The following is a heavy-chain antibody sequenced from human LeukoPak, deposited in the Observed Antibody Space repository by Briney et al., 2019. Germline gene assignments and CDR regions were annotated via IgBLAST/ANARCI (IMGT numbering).Heavy chain of an antibody. CDR2: ISGSGGST. CDR1: GFTFSSYA. Sequence: GGSLRLSCAASGFTFSSYAMRWVRQAPGKGLEWVSAISGSGGSTYYADSVKGRFTISRDNSKNTLYLQMNSLRAEDTAVYYCAKISAYDILTGDFDYWGQGTLVTVSS. J-gene: IGHJ4*02. V-gene: IGHV3-23*01. CDR3: AKISAYDILTGDFDY. D-gene: IGHD3-9*01.